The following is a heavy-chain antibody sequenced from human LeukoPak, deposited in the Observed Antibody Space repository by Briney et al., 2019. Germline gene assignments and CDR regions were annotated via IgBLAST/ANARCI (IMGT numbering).Heavy chain of an antibody. D-gene: IGHD3-9*01. CDR3: ASVNYDILWKDY. J-gene: IGHJ4*02. V-gene: IGHV3-53*01. Sequence: GGSLRLSCAASGFTFSTSNMHWVRQAPGKGLEWVSVIYSGGSTYYADSVKGRFTISRDNSKNTLYLQMNSLRAEDTAVYYCASVNYDILWKDYWGQGTLVTVSS. CDR1: GFTFSTSN. CDR2: IYSGGST.